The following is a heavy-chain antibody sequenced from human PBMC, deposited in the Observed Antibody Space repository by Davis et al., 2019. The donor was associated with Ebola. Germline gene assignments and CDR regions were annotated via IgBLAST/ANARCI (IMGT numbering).Heavy chain of an antibody. J-gene: IGHJ1*01. CDR2: MYYTGNT. CDR3: ARDHSISWYYL. Sequence: PSETLSLTCIVSDGSLNGASYYWGWIRQPPGRGLEWIGSMYYTGNTYYNPSLKSRVTMSIDTSKNHFSLKLNSVTAADTAVYYCARDHSISWYYLWSQGTLVTVSS. V-gene: IGHV4-39*07. CDR1: DGSLNGASYY. D-gene: IGHD6-13*01.